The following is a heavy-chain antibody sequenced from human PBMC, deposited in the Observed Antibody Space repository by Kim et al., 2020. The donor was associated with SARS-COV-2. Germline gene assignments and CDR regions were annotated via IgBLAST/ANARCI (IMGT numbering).Heavy chain of an antibody. D-gene: IGHD2-2*01. V-gene: IGHV4-61*01. CDR3: AREVKGYCSSTSCYARDYYGMDV. CDR1: GGSVSSGSYY. J-gene: IGHJ6*02. CDR2: IYYSGST. Sequence: SETLSLTCTVSGGSVSSGSYYWSWIRQPPGKGLEWIGYIYYSGSTNYNPSLKSRVTISVDTSKNQFSLKLSSVTAADTAVYYCAREVKGYCSSTSCYARDYYGMDVWGQGTTVTVSS.